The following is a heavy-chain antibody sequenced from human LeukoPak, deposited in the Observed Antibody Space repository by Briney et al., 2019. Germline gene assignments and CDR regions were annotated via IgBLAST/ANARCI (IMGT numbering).Heavy chain of an antibody. CDR3: ARDRVLDY. CDR1: GFTFSSYW. Sequence: GGSLRLSCAASGFTFSSYWMHWVRQAPGKGLVWVSRIKSDGSSTSCADSVKGRFTISRDNAKNTQYLQMNSLRAEDTAVYYCARDRVLDYWGQGTLVTVSS. J-gene: IGHJ4*02. V-gene: IGHV3-74*01. D-gene: IGHD3-3*01. CDR2: IKSDGSST.